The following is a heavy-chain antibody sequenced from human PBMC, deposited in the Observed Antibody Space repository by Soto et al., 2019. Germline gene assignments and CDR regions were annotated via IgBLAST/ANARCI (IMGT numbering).Heavy chain of an antibody. J-gene: IGHJ4*02. V-gene: IGHV1-69*12. CDR3: ASGIQLWLRRINNGYSG. D-gene: IGHD5-18*01. CDR1: GGTFSTYA. CDR2: IIPMFGTA. Sequence: QVQLVQSGAEVKKPESSVKVSCKAPGGTFSTYAISWVRQAPGQGLEWMGGIIPMFGTANYAQRFQDRVTITADESTTTVYMELSSLRSEDSAVYFRASGIQLWLRRINNGYSGWGQGTLVTVSS.